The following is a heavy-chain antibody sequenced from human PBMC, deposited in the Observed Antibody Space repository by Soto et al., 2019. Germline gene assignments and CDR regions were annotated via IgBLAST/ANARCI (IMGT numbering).Heavy chain of an antibody. J-gene: IGHJ6*02. CDR3: ARARHSSGPYYYYYGMDV. V-gene: IGHV1-2*04. D-gene: IGHD6-19*01. CDR1: GYTCTGYY. CDR2: INPNSGGT. Sequence: GASVKVSCRASGYTCTGYYMHWVREAPGQGLEWMGWINPNSGGTNYAQKFQGWVTMTRDTSISTAYMELSRLRSDDTAVYYCARARHSSGPYYYYYGMDVWGQGTTVTVSS.